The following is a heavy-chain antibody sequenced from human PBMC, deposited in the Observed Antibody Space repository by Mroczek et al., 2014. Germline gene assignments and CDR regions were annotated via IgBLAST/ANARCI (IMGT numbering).Heavy chain of an antibody. CDR1: GGSISSYY. V-gene: IGHV4-59*01. D-gene: IGHD3-10*01. Sequence: QVQLQQSGPGLVKPSETLSLTCTVSGGSISSYYWSWIRQPPGKGLEWIGYIYYSGSTNYNPSLKSRVTISVDTSKNQFSLKLSSVTAADTAVYYCARLPMVRGTRQNWFDPWGQGTLVTVSS. CDR3: ARLPMVRGTRQNWFDP. J-gene: IGHJ5*02. CDR2: IYYSGST.